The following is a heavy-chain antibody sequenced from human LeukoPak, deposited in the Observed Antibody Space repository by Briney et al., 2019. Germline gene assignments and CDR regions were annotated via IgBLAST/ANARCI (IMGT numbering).Heavy chain of an antibody. Sequence: QPGGSLRLSCAASGFTFSSYWTHWVRQAPGKGLVWVSRIKNDGRSPSYADSVKVRFTVSSDNAKNTVYLQIDSLGAEDTAVCYCARDPHGGSGSDPHDAFDIWGQGTMVTVSS. J-gene: IGHJ3*02. CDR2: IKNDGRSP. CDR3: ARDPHGGSGSDPHDAFDI. D-gene: IGHD1-26*01. CDR1: GFTFSSYW. V-gene: IGHV3-74*01.